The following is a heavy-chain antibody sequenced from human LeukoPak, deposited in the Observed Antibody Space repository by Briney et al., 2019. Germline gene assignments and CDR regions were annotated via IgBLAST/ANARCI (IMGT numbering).Heavy chain of an antibody. CDR3: ARDSGGTFLFDS. D-gene: IGHD1-26*01. Sequence: PGASLRLTCAGSGFIFSNYGLSWVRHAPGKGLEWVSTISFSGDNTHYADSVKGRFTISRDNFKNTVYLQMSSLRAEDAAIYYCARDSGGTFLFDSWGQGTLVTVAS. CDR2: ISFSGDNT. J-gene: IGHJ4*02. V-gene: IGHV3-23*01. CDR1: GFIFSNYG.